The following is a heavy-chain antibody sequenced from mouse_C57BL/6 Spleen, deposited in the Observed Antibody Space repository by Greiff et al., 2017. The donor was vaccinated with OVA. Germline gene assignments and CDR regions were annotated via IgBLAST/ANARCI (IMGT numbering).Heavy chain of an antibody. J-gene: IGHJ2*01. D-gene: IGHD3-2*02. CDR1: GYAFSSSW. CDR3: ARMAQTAQAPPFDY. Sequence: QVQLQQSGPELVKPGASVKISCKASGYAFSSSWMNWVKQRPGQGLEWIGRIYPGDGDTNYNGKFKGKATLTADKSSSTAYMQLSSLTSEDSAVYFCARMAQTAQAPPFDYWGQGTTLTVSS. V-gene: IGHV1-82*01. CDR2: IYPGDGDT.